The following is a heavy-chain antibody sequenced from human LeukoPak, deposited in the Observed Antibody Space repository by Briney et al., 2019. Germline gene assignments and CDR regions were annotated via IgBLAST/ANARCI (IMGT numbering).Heavy chain of an antibody. D-gene: IGHD3-22*01. CDR3: ARDGLGYYYDSSGYGRYDWFDP. J-gene: IGHJ5*02. CDR2: ISAYNGNT. Sequence: ASVKVSFKASGYTFTSYGISWVRQAPGQGLEWMGWISAYNGNTNYAQKLQGRVTMTTDTSTSTAYMELRSLRSDDTAVYYCARDGLGYYYDSSGYGRYDWFDPWGQGTLVTVSS. CDR1: GYTFTSYG. V-gene: IGHV1-18*01.